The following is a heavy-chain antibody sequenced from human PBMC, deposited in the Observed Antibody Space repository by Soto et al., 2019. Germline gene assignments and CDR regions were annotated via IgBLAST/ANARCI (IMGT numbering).Heavy chain of an antibody. J-gene: IGHJ6*02. CDR1: GFTFISYA. CDR2: ISFDGSTE. D-gene: IGHD3-10*01. Sequence: QVQLVESGGGVVQPGRSLRLSCAASGFTFISYAMHWVRPAPGKGLEWVAVISFDGSTEYYADSVKGRFTISRDNSKNTVYLQMNSLRSEDTAVYYCARSRHGSGSYTHFYYGLDVWGQGTTVTVSS. CDR3: ARSRHGSGSYTHFYYGLDV. V-gene: IGHV3-30-3*01.